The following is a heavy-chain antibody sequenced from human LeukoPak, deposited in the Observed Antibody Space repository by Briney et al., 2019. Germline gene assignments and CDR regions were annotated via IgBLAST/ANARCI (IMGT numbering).Heavy chain of an antibody. CDR1: GGSISSSSYY. Sequence: SETLSLTCTVSGGSISSSSYYWGWIRQPPGKGLEWIGSIYYSGSTYYNPSLKSRVTISVDTSKNQFSLKLSSVTAADTAVYYCARAQYGYTYGHRFDYWGQGILVTVSS. CDR2: IYYSGST. V-gene: IGHV4-39*01. D-gene: IGHD5-18*01. J-gene: IGHJ4*02. CDR3: ARAQYGYTYGHRFDY.